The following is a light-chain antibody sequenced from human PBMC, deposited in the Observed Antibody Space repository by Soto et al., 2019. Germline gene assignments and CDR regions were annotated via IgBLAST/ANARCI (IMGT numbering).Light chain of an antibody. Sequence: DIQVTQSHSTLSASVGDSVTLTYLASQTISSWLAWYQQKPGKAPKLLIYKASTLKSGVPSRFSGSGSGTEFTLTISSLQPDDFATYYCQHYNSYSEAFGQGTKVDI. CDR3: QHYNSYSEA. J-gene: IGKJ1*01. CDR1: QTISSW. CDR2: KAS. V-gene: IGKV1-5*03.